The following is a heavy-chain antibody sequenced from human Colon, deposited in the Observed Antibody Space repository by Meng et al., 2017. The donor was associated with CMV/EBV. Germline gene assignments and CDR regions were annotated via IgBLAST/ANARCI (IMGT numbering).Heavy chain of an antibody. CDR1: GGSFSGYY. CDR2: INHSGST. Sequence: SETLSLTCAVYGGSFSGYYWSWIRQPPGKGLEWIGEINHSGSTNYNPSLKSRVTISVDTSKNQFSLKLSSVTAADTAVYYCARGLYYYDSSGYYWKPQPYYFDYWGQGTLVTVSS. J-gene: IGHJ4*02. D-gene: IGHD3-22*01. CDR3: ARGLYYYDSSGYYWKPQPYYFDY. V-gene: IGHV4-34*01.